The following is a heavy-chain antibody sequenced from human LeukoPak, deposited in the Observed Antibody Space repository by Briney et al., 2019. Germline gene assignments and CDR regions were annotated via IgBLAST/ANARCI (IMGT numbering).Heavy chain of an antibody. CDR2: IYYSGST. CDR1: GGSISGSSYY. V-gene: IGHV4-39*01. Sequence: SGTLSLTCTVPGGSISGSSYYWGWIRQPPGRGLEWIGSIYYSGSTHYNSSPKSRVTISVDTSKNQFSLRLSSVTAADTAVYYCASPGGGAFDIWGQGTMVTVSS. J-gene: IGHJ3*02. CDR3: ASPGGGAFDI. D-gene: IGHD3-10*01.